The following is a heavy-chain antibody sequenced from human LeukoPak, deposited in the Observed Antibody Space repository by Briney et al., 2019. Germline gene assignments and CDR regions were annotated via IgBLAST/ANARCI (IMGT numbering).Heavy chain of an antibody. D-gene: IGHD3-10*01. CDR3: ARDSGTTGEVKFDP. V-gene: IGHV4-4*07. Sequence: SETLSLTCTVSGGSIRSYYWSWIRQPAGTALEWIGRIYTSGTITYNPSLKSRVTMSVDTSKNQFSLKLSSVTAADTAVYYCARDSGTTGEVKFDPWGQGTLVTVSS. J-gene: IGHJ5*02. CDR1: GGSIRSYY. CDR2: IYTSGTI.